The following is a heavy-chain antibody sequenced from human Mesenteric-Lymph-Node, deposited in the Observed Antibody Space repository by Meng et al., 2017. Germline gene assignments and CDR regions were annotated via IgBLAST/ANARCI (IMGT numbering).Heavy chain of an antibody. CDR3: ARSGSWFALDY. CDR1: GFTFSSYA. V-gene: IGHV3-23*01. CDR2: ISGSGGST. J-gene: IGHJ4*02. D-gene: IGHD6-13*01. Sequence: GESLKISCAASGFTFSSYAMSWVRQAPGKGLEWVSAISGSGGSTYYADSVKGRFTISRDNSKNTLYLQMNSLRAEDTAVYYCARSGSWFALDYWGQGTLVTVSS.